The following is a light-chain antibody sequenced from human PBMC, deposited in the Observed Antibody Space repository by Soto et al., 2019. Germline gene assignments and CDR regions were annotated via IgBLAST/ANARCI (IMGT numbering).Light chain of an antibody. CDR2: HVN. V-gene: IGLV2-14*03. Sequence: QSALTQPASVSGSPGQSITLSCTGTSSDIGNYDYVSWYQRHPGKAPKLIIYHVNNRPSGVSDRFSGSKSGNTASLTISGLQAEDEADYYCTSYSSGSTHVIFGGGTKLTVL. CDR3: TSYSSGSTHVI. J-gene: IGLJ2*01. CDR1: SSDIGNYDY.